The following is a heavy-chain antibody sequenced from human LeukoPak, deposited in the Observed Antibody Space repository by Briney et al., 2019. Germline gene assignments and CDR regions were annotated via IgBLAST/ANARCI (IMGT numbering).Heavy chain of an antibody. CDR1: GFTFSSYG. Sequence: GSLRLSCAASGFTFSSYGMHWVRQAPGKGLEWIGSIYYSGSTYYNPSLKSRVTISVDASKNQFSLKLRSVTAADTAVYYCARIDIVVEPAVMWGWFDPWGQGTLVTVSS. CDR3: ARIDIVVEPAVMWGWFDP. J-gene: IGHJ5*02. CDR2: IYYSGST. D-gene: IGHD2-2*01. V-gene: IGHV4-38-2*01.